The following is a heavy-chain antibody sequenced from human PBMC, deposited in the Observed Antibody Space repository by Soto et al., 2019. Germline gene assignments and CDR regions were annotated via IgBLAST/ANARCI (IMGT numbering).Heavy chain of an antibody. CDR3: NRRQYYYFGMDV. Sequence: EVQLVESGGGLVQPGGSLKLSCVASGSTFSGAAIDWVRQPSGKGLEWVGRIRGKANSYATVYAASVKGRFTISRDDSKNTAYLQVNSLKTEDTAVYYCNRRQYYYFGMDVWGQGTTVTVSS. V-gene: IGHV3-73*02. CDR1: GSTFSGAA. J-gene: IGHJ6*02. CDR2: IRGKANSYAT.